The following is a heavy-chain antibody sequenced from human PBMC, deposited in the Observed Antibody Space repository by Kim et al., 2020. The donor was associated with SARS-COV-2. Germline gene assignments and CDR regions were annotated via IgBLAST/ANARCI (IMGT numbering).Heavy chain of an antibody. CDR2: ISSSNTYI. CDR3: ARGSSSRYTGAFDI. V-gene: IGHV3-21*01. CDR1: GFTFSSYN. Sequence: GGSLRLSCAASGFTFSSYNMNWVRQAPGKGLEWVSSISSSNTYIYYADSVKGRFTISRDNAKNTLYLQMNSLRAGDTAVYYCARGSSSRYTGAFDIWGQG. J-gene: IGHJ3*02. D-gene: IGHD6-13*01.